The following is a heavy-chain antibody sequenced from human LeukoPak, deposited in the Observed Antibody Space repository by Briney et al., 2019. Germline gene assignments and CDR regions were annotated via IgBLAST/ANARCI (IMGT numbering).Heavy chain of an antibody. D-gene: IGHD6-19*01. Sequence: GGSLRLSCAASGFTFSSYSMNWVRQAPGKGLEWVSSISSSSSYIYYADSVKGRFTVSRDNAKNSLYLQMNSLRAEDTAVYYCARGAVAGYFDYWGQGTLVTVSS. CDR1: GFTFSSYS. CDR2: ISSSSSYI. CDR3: ARGAVAGYFDY. V-gene: IGHV3-21*01. J-gene: IGHJ4*02.